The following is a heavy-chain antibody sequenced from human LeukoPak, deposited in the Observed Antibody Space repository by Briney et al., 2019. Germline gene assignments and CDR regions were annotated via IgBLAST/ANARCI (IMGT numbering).Heavy chain of an antibody. CDR2: MNTNSGDT. Sequence: GASVRVSCKASGYTFTIYESIWVRQATGQGGEWMGWMNTNSGDTAYAQKLQGRVTITAIPSIRTAYLELSSLGSEDTGVYYCARNFQGLGYWGQGTLVTVSS. J-gene: IGHJ4*02. D-gene: IGHD2-21*01. V-gene: IGHV1-8*01. CDR1: GYTFTIYE. CDR3: ARNFQGLGY.